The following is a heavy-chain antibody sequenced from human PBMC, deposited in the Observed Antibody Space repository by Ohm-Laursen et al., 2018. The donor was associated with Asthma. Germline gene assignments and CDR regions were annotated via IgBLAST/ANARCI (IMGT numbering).Heavy chain of an antibody. Sequence: SSVKVSCKASGYTFTGYYMHWVRQAPGQGLEWMGRFNPNDGATSFAQKFQGRVTLTWDTSISTAYMELSRLTSDDTAVYYCASGLAGDYGDYVPDFWGQGSLVTVSA. V-gene: IGHV1-2*06. CDR3: ASGLAGDYGDYVPDF. CDR2: FNPNDGAT. J-gene: IGHJ4*02. D-gene: IGHD4-17*01. CDR1: GYTFTGYY.